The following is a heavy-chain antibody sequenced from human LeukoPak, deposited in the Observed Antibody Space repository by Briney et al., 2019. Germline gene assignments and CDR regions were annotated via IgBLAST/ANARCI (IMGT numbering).Heavy chain of an antibody. CDR1: GFTVSNNY. V-gene: IGHV3-53*01. J-gene: IGHJ4*02. Sequence: SGGSLRLSCAASGFTVSNNYMSWVRQAPGKGLEWVSVIYSGESTYYADSVKGRFTISRDNSKNMLYLQMNSLRAEDTAVYYCAKAESSSWTYYFDYWGQGTLVTVSS. D-gene: IGHD6-13*01. CDR2: IYSGEST. CDR3: AKAESSSWTYYFDY.